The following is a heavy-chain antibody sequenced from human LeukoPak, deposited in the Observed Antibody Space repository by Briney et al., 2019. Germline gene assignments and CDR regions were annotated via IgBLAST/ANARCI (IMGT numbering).Heavy chain of an antibody. CDR2: IYHSGST. V-gene: IGHV4-4*02. Sequence: SESLSLTCAVSGGSFSSNNWWSWGRAPPGKGVELIGVIYHSGSTNYNPSLKGRVTISVDKSKNPFSLKLSSVTAADTAVYYCARDLGYWGQGTLVTVSS. D-gene: IGHD3-16*01. CDR1: GGSFSSNNW. J-gene: IGHJ4*02. CDR3: ARDLGY.